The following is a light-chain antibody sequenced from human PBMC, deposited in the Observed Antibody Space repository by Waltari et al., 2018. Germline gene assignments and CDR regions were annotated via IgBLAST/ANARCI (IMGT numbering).Light chain of an antibody. CDR3: QQSYSTLTT. J-gene: IGKJ1*01. CDR1: QSISSY. Sequence: DIQMTQSPSSLSASVGDRVTITCRASQSISSYLNWYQQKPGKAPKLLIYDASSLQSGVPSRFSGSGSGTDFTLTISSLQPEDFATYYCQQSYSTLTTFGQGTKVEIK. CDR2: DAS. V-gene: IGKV1-39*01.